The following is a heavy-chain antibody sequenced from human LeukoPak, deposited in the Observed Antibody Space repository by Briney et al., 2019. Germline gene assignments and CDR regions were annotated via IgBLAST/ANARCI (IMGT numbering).Heavy chain of an antibody. D-gene: IGHD7-27*01. CDR3: ARNNWGIDD. CDR1: GFKFSNHW. Sequence: GGSLRLSCAASGFKFSNHWMHWVRQSPGKGLVGVARINNDGSDTSHADSVEGRFTISRDNAENTLYLQMNSLRVEDTAMYFCARNNWGIDDWGQGTLVTVSS. J-gene: IGHJ4*02. V-gene: IGHV3-74*01. CDR2: INNDGSDT.